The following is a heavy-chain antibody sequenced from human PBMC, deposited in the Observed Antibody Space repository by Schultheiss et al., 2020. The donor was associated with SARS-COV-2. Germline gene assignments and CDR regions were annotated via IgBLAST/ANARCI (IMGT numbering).Heavy chain of an antibody. D-gene: IGHD3-10*01. Sequence: SETLSLTCAVYGGSFSGYYWSWIRQPPGKGLEWIGEINHSGSTNYNPSLKSRVTISVDTSKNQFSLKLSSVTATDTAVYYCARVGRSYYGSGSPNWFDPWGQGTLVTVSS. CDR1: GGSFSGYY. V-gene: IGHV4-34*01. CDR3: ARVGRSYYGSGSPNWFDP. CDR2: INHSGST. J-gene: IGHJ5*02.